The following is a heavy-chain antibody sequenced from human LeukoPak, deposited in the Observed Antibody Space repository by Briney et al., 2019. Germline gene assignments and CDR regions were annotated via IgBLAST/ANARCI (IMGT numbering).Heavy chain of an antibody. Sequence: ASVKVSCKASGYTFTGYYMHWVRQAPGQGLEWMGWINPNSGGTNYAQKFQGRVTMTRDTSISTAYMELSRLRSDDTAVYYCARQRRVAHYGGDPWGQGTLVTVSS. CDR3: ARQRRVAHYGGDP. J-gene: IGHJ5*02. CDR1: GYTFTGYY. D-gene: IGHD6-25*01. CDR2: INPNSGGT. V-gene: IGHV1-2*02.